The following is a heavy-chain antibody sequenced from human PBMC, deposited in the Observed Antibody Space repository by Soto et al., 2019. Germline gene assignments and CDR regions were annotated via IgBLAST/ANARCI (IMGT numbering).Heavy chain of an antibody. V-gene: IGHV3-23*01. Sequence: GSLRLSCVASGFTLSRYAMSWVRQAPGKGLEWVSAISGSGGSTYYADSVKGRFTIYRDNSKNTLYLQMKRLRAEDTAVYYCAPTAMAPTWGQGTLVTVSS. CDR1: GFTLSRYA. CDR2: ISGSGGST. J-gene: IGHJ4*02. CDR3: APTAMAPT. D-gene: IGHD5-18*01.